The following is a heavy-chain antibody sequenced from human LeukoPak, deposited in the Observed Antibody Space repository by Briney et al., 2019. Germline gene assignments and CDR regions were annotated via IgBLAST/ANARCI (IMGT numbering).Heavy chain of an antibody. CDR1: GDSVSSSSAA. Sequence: SQTLSLTCAISGDSVSSSSAAWNWIRQSPSRGLEWLGRTYYRSKWYSDYAVSLKSRITINPDTSKNQFSLQLSSVTPEDTAVYYCARDRVELNWFDPWGQGTLVTVSS. CDR2: TYYRSKWYS. D-gene: IGHD3-3*01. V-gene: IGHV6-1*01. CDR3: ARDRVELNWFDP. J-gene: IGHJ5*02.